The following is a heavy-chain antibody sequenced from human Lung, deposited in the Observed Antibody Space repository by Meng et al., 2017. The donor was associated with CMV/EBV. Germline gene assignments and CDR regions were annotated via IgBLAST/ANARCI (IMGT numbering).Heavy chain of an antibody. J-gene: IGHJ6*02. CDR1: GFIFAAYN. CDR3: AKDFNGHFTMYV. D-gene: IGHD2-8*01. CDR2: INNDGGNDEK. Sequence: GESVKISCAASGFIFAAYNIHWVRQAPGKGLEWVTIINNDGGNDEKYYADSVMGRFTISGDISKNTVYLQMNSLKPEDKAVYYCAKDFNGHFTMYVWGQGXTVTVPS. V-gene: IGHV3-30*02.